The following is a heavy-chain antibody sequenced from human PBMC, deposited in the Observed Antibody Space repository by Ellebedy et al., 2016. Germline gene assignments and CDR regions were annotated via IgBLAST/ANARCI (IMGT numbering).Heavy chain of an antibody. J-gene: IGHJ6*02. CDR3: AKESPHFYYYDMDV. CDR2: ISGSGGNT. CDR1: GFTFSSYA. Sequence: GESLKISCTASGFTFSSYAMSWVRQAPGKGLEWVSGISGSGGNTHYSDSVKGRFTVSRDNSKKMLYLQMNSLSAEDTAIYYCAKESPHFYYYDMDVWGQGTTVTVSS. D-gene: IGHD3-3*02. V-gene: IGHV3-23*01.